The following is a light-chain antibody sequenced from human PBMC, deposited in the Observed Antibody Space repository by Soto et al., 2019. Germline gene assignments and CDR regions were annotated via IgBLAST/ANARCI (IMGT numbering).Light chain of an antibody. CDR1: SSDVGGYNY. CDR2: KVS. J-gene: IGLJ3*02. CDR3: SSYTRCSTPWV. Sequence: QSALTQPASVSGSPGQSITISCPGTSSDVGGYNYVSWYQQHPGKAPKLMIYKVSNRPSGVSNLFSGSKSGNTASLTISGLQADEEASDYGSSYTRCSTPWVVGGGTKVTVL. V-gene: IGLV2-14*01.